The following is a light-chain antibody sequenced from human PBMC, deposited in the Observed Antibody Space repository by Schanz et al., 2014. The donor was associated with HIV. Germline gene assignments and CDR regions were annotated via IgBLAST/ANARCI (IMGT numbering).Light chain of an antibody. CDR3: QSYDGTLRAVV. Sequence: QSVLTQPPSASGTPGQRVTISCSGSSSNIGSNTVNWYQQLPGTAPKLLIYSNNQRPSGVPDRFSGSKSGTSASLAISGLQSEDEADYYCQSYDGTLRAVVFGGGTKLTVL. CDR1: SSNIGSNT. V-gene: IGLV1-44*01. CDR2: SNN. J-gene: IGLJ2*01.